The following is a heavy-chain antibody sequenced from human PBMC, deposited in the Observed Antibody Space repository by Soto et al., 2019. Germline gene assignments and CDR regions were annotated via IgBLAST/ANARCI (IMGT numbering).Heavy chain of an antibody. CDR3: ATGAPVVYYYGSGSTNFDY. CDR2: FDPEDGET. V-gene: IGHV1-24*01. D-gene: IGHD3-10*01. Sequence: ASVKVSCKVSGYTLTELSMHWVRQAPGKGLEWMGGFDPEDGETIYAQKFQGRVTMTEDTSTDTAYMELSSLRSEDTAVYYCATGAPVVYYYGSGSTNFDYWGQGTQVTVSS. J-gene: IGHJ4*02. CDR1: GYTLTELS.